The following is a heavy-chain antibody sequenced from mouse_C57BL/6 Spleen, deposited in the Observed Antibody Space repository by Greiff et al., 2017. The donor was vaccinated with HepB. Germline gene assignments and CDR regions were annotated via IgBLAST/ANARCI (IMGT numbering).Heavy chain of an antibody. J-gene: IGHJ1*03. Sequence: QVQLQQPGAELVMPGASVKLSCKASGYTFTSYWMHWVKQRPGQGLEWIGEIDPSDSYTNYNQKFKGKSTLTVDKSSSTAYMQLSSLTSEDSAVYYCARAYGSRYFDVRGTGTTVTVSS. CDR1: GYTFTSYW. V-gene: IGHV1-69*01. D-gene: IGHD1-1*01. CDR2: IDPSDSYT. CDR3: ARAYGSRYFDV.